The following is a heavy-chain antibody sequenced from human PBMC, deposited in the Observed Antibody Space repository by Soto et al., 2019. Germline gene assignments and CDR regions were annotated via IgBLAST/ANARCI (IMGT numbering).Heavy chain of an antibody. CDR1: GGSISSGGYY. D-gene: IGHD3-9*01. V-gene: IGHV4-31*03. Sequence: SETLSLTCTVSGGSISSGGYYCSWILHHPGKGLEWIGYIYYSVSTYYNPSLKSRVTVSVDTSKNQFSLKLSSVTAADTPVYYCARYLNDILTGTEYYYGMEVWGQGTTLTVSS. CDR3: ARYLNDILTGTEYYYGMEV. CDR2: IYYSVST. J-gene: IGHJ6*02.